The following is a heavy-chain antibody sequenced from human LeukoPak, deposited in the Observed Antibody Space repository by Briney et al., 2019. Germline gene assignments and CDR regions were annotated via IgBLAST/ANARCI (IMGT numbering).Heavy chain of an antibody. CDR1: GYTFTSYG. D-gene: IGHD3-3*01. CDR2: ISAYNGNT. Sequence: GASVKVSCKASGYTFTSYGISWVRQAPGQGLEWMGWISAYNGNTNYAQKLQGRVTMTTDTSTSTAYMELKSLRSDDTAVYYCARDLDEVFFDYYYYMDVWGKGTTVTVSS. V-gene: IGHV1-18*01. J-gene: IGHJ6*03. CDR3: ARDLDEVFFDYYYYMDV.